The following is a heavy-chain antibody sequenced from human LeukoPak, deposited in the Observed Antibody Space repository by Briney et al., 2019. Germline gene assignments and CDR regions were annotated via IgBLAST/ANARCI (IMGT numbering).Heavy chain of an antibody. D-gene: IGHD2-21*02. CDR3: ARLVDSGWRPSLYYFDY. CDR2: IGTSSSYI. Sequence: GGSLRLSCAASGFTFSSYSMNWVRQAPGKGLEWVSSIGTSSSYIYYADSLKGRFTISRDNAKNSLYLQMNSLRAEDTAVYYCARLVDSGWRPSLYYFDYWGQGILVTVSS. CDR1: GFTFSSYS. J-gene: IGHJ4*02. V-gene: IGHV3-21*01.